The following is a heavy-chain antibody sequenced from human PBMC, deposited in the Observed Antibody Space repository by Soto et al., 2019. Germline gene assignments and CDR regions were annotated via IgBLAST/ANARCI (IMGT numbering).Heavy chain of an antibody. D-gene: IGHD3-16*01. J-gene: IGHJ4*02. Sequence: GGSLGLSCTASVFTFNSYWMHWVRQAPGKGLVWVSHINSDGSTATYADSVKGRFTVSRDAAKNTVYLQMNSLGAEDTAVYYCARDGGGGGHFDYWGQGTLVTVSS. V-gene: IGHV3-74*01. CDR2: INSDGSTA. CDR1: VFTFNSYW. CDR3: ARDGGGGGHFDY.